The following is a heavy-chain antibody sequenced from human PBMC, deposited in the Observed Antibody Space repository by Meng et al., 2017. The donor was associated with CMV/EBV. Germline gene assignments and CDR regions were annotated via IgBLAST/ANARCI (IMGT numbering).Heavy chain of an antibody. D-gene: IGHD3-3*01. Sequence: GESLKISCAASGFTVSSNYMSWVRQAPGKGLEWVSVIYSGGSTYYADSVKGRFTISRDNSKNTLYLQMNSLRAKDTAVYYCAATYYDFWRYGMDVWGQGTTVTVSS. CDR3: AATYYDFWRYGMDV. J-gene: IGHJ6*02. CDR2: IYSGGST. V-gene: IGHV3-53*01. CDR1: GFTVSSNY.